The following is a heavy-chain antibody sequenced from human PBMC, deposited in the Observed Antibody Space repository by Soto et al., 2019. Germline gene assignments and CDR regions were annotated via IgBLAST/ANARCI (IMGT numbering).Heavy chain of an antibody. V-gene: IGHV3-48*01. Sequence: PGGYLRLSCAAAGFTCNSYWMSWVRQAPGKGLEWVSYISSSSSTIYYADSVKGRFTISRDNAKNSLYLQMNSLRAEDTAVYYCAREIMSYAAYWGQGT. D-gene: IGHD2-8*01. CDR1: GFTCNSYW. CDR2: ISSSSSTI. CDR3: AREIMSYAAY. J-gene: IGHJ4*02.